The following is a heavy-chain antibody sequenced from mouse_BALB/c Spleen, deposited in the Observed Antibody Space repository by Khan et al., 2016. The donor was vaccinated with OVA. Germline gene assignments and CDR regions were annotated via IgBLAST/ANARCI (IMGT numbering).Heavy chain of an antibody. CDR1: GYSIASDYA. CDR3: ARIYGGDFDY. CDR2: ISYSGNT. V-gene: IGHV3-2*02. Sequence: VQLQQSGPGLVKPSQSLSLTCTVTGYSIASDYAWNWIRQFPGNKLEWMGFISYSGNTNYKPSLKSRISITRDTSKNQFFLQLNSVTSEDTATYYCARIYGGDFDYWGQGTTLTVSS. D-gene: IGHD1-1*01. J-gene: IGHJ2*01.